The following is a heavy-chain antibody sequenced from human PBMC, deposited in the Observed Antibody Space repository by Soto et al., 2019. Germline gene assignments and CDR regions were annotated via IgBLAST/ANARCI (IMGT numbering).Heavy chain of an antibody. CDR1: GGSISSYY. CDR3: ARTLWFGELSWFDP. V-gene: IGHV4-59*08. J-gene: IGHJ5*02. CDR2: IYYSGST. Sequence: KSSETLSLACTVSGGSISSYYWSWIRQPPGKGLEWIGYIYYSGSTNYNPSLKSRVTISVDTSKNQFSLKLSSVTAADTAVYYCARTLWFGELSWFDPWGQGTLVTVSS. D-gene: IGHD3-10*01.